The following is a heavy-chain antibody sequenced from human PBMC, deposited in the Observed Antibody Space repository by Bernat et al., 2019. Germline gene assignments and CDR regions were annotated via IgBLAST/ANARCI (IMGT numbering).Heavy chain of an antibody. J-gene: IGHJ4*02. CDR1: GFTVSSNY. Sequence: EVQLVESGGGLIQPGGSLRLSCAASGFTVSSNYMSWVRQAPGKGLEWVSVIYSGGSTYYADSVKGRFTISRDNSKNTLYLKMNSLRAEDTAVYYCARHNYDFWSGYQSFDYWGQGTLVTVSS. CDR3: ARHNYDFWSGYQSFDY. D-gene: IGHD3-3*01. V-gene: IGHV3-53*01. CDR2: IYSGGST.